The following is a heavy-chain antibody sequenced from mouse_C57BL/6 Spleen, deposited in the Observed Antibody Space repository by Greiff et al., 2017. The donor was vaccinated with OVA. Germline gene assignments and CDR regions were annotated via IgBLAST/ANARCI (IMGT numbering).Heavy chain of an antibody. CDR2: ISSGSSTI. CDR3: ARGMSYYYAMDY. V-gene: IGHV5-17*01. CDR1: GFTFSDYG. J-gene: IGHJ4*01. Sequence: EVKLMESGGGLVKPGGSLKLSCAASGFTFSDYGMHWVRQAPEKGLEWVAYISSGSSTIYYADTVKGRFTISRDNAKNTLFLQMTSLRSEDTAMYYCARGMSYYYAMDYWGQGTSVTVSS.